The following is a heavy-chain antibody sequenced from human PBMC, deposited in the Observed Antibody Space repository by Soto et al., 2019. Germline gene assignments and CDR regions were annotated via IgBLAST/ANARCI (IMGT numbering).Heavy chain of an antibody. D-gene: IGHD5-18*01. V-gene: IGHV1-2*04. J-gene: IGHJ5*02. CDR3: ARGGVDTAMVADNWFEP. Sequence: QVQLVQSGAEVKKHGASVKVSCKASGYTFTGYYMHWVRQAPGQGLEWMGWITPNSGGTNYAQKFQGWVTMTRDTSIRTAYMELSRLRSDATAVYYRARGGVDTAMVADNWFEPWGKGTLVTV. CDR2: ITPNSGGT. CDR1: GYTFTGYY.